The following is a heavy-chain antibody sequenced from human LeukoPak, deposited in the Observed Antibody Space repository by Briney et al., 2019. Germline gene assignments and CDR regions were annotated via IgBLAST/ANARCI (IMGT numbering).Heavy chain of an antibody. J-gene: IGHJ3*02. CDR1: GFTFTNYN. CDR3: VRVRDGYNDAYNI. D-gene: IGHD5-24*01. V-gene: IGHV1-46*01. CDR2: INPSGGST. Sequence: ASVKVSCKASGFTFTNYNLHWVRQAPGQRLEWMGIINPSGGSTNYAQNFQGRVTMTRDTSTSTVYMELSSLRSEDTAVYYCVRVRDGYNDAYNIWGQGTMVTVPS.